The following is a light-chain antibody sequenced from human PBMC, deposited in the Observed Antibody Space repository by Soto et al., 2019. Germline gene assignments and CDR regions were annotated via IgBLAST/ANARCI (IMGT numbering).Light chain of an antibody. J-gene: IGLJ3*02. Sequence: QLVLTQSSSASASLGSSVKVTCTLSSGHSRYIIAWHQQHPGRAPRYLMTLEGGRSYTRGSAVPDRFSGSSSGADRDLTISNIQFEDEADYYCETWDSNTRVFGGGTKLTVL. CDR1: SGHSRYI. CDR3: ETWDSNTRV. V-gene: IGLV4-60*02. CDR2: LEGGRSY.